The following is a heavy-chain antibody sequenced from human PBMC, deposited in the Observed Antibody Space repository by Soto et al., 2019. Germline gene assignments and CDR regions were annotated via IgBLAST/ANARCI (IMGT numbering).Heavy chain of an antibody. CDR3: ARQGVRGVIPDY. D-gene: IGHD3-10*01. V-gene: IGHV4-39*01. Sequence: QLQLQESGPGLVKPSETLSLTCTVSGGSISSSSYYWGWIRQPPGKGLEWIGSIYYSGSTYYNPSLKSRVTISVDTSKNQFSLKLSSVTAADTAVYYCARQGVRGVIPDYWGQGTLVTVSS. J-gene: IGHJ4*02. CDR1: GGSISSSSYY. CDR2: IYYSGST.